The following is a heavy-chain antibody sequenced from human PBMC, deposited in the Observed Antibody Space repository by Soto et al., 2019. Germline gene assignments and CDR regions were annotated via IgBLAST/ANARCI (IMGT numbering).Heavy chain of an antibody. CDR2: ISYDGSNK. Sequence: PGGSLRLSCAASGFTFSSYTMHWVRQAPGKGLEWVAVISYDGSNKYYADSVKGRFTISRDNSKNTLYLQMNSLRAEDTAVYYCARGWDIVVVVAARNRMDVWGQGTTVTVS. CDR3: ARGWDIVVVVAARNRMDV. CDR1: GFTFSSYT. V-gene: IGHV3-30-3*01. D-gene: IGHD2-15*01. J-gene: IGHJ6*02.